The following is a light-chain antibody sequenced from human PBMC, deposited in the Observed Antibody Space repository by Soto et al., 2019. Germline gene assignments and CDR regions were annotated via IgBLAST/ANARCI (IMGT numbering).Light chain of an antibody. CDR1: QSISSW. V-gene: IGKV1-5*03. Sequence: DIQMTQSPSTLSASVGDRVTITCRASQSISSWLAWYQQKPGKAPKLLIYQASSLESGVPSRFSGSGSGTEFTLTISSLQPDDFATYYCQQCNSYSGRTFVQGTKVEIK. CDR3: QQCNSYSGRT. CDR2: QAS. J-gene: IGKJ1*01.